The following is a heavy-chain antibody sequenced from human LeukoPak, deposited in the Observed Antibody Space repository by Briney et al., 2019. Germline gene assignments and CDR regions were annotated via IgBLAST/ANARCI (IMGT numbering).Heavy chain of an antibody. V-gene: IGHV4-39*07. D-gene: IGHD3-22*01. J-gene: IGHJ4*02. CDR3: ARGTQLHYYDSSGYPDY. CDR1: GGSISSSSYY. CDR2: TYYSGST. Sequence: SETLSLTCTVSGGSISSSSYYWGWIRQPPGKGLEWIGSTYYSGSTYYNPSLKSRVTISVDTSKNQFSLKLSSVTAADTAVYYCARGTQLHYYDSSGYPDYWGQGTLVTVSS.